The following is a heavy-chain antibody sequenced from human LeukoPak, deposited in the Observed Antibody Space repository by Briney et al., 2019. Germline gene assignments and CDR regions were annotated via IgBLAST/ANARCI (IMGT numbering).Heavy chain of an antibody. V-gene: IGHV4-59*01. CDR1: GGSISSYY. CDR3: ARTGGSSWYGVWFDP. D-gene: IGHD6-13*01. Sequence: PSETLSLTCTVSGGSISSYYWSWIRQPPGKGLEWIGYIYYSGSTNYNPSLKSRVTISLDTSKNQFSLKLSSVTAADTAVYYCARTGGSSWYGVWFDPWGQGTLVTVSS. J-gene: IGHJ5*02. CDR2: IYYSGST.